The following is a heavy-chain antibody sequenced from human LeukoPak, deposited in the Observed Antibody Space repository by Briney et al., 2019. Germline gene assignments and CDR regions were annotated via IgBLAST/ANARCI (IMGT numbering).Heavy chain of an antibody. CDR2: IYSGGST. V-gene: IGHV3-53*01. CDR1: GFTFDDNG. CDR3: ARGRGQLWFLHGMDV. J-gene: IGHJ6*02. D-gene: IGHD5-18*01. Sequence: GGSLRLSCAASGFTFDDNGMSWVRQAPGKGLEWVSVIYSGGSTYYADSVKGRFTISRDNSKNTLYLQMNSLRAEDTAVYYCARGRGQLWFLHGMDVWGQGTTVTVSS.